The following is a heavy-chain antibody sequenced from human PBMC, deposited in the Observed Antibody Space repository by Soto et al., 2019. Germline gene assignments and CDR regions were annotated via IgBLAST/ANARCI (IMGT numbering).Heavy chain of an antibody. CDR3: ARLGKGGYVQGMDV. D-gene: IGHD5-12*01. V-gene: IGHV5-51*01. CDR2: IDPADSET. CDR1: GYFFITYW. J-gene: IGHJ6*02. Sequence: GESLKISCKGSGYFFITYWIAWVRQKPGKGLEWMGIIDPADSETKYSPSFQGQVTISVDKSTNTAYLQWISLKASDTAMYYCARLGKGGYVQGMDVWGQGTTVT.